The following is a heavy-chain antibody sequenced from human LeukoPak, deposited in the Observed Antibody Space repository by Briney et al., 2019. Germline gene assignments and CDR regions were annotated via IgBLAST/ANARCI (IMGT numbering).Heavy chain of an antibody. J-gene: IGHJ3*02. CDR2: MNPNSGNT. Sequence: ASVKVSCKASGYTFTSYDINWVRQATGQGLEWMGWMNPNSGNTGYAQKFQGRVTITRNTSISTAYMELSSLRSEDTAVYYCARVAYYDSSGCYYVMDAFDIWGQGTMVTVSS. CDR3: ARVAYYDSSGCYYVMDAFDI. CDR1: GYTFTSYD. V-gene: IGHV1-8*03. D-gene: IGHD3-22*01.